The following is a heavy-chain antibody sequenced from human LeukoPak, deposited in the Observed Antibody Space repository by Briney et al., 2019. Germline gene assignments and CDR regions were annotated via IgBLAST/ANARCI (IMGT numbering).Heavy chain of an antibody. D-gene: IGHD3-10*01. J-gene: IGHJ5*02. V-gene: IGHV4-59*01. CDR1: RGSLSSYY. CDR3: AREGYYGSGSYSIHWFDP. CDR2: IHYSGST. Sequence: SETLSLTCTVSRGSLSSYYWSWIRQPPGKGLEWIGYIHYSGSTNYNPSLKSRVTISVDTSKSQFSLKLSSVTAADTAVYYCAREGYYGSGSYSIHWFDPWGQGTLVTVSS.